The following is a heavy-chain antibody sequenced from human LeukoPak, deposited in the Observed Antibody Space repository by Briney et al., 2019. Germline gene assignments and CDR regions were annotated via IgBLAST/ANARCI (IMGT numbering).Heavy chain of an antibody. CDR1: GFTFNDYD. V-gene: IGHV3-13*01. CDR2: LHTAGDA. CDR3: SRGGQRAGYAFDI. J-gene: IGHJ3*02. Sequence: GGSLRLSCAASGFTFNDYDMHWVRQVTGKGLEWVSSLHTAGDAHYSVSVRGRFIISRDRSKTSFYLQMNSLRAEDSAMYYCSRGGQRAGYAFDIGGQGTVVTVSS.